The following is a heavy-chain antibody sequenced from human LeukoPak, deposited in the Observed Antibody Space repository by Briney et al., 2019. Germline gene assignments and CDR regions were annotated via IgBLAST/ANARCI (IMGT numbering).Heavy chain of an antibody. D-gene: IGHD3-10*01. CDR3: ARGSSNACDI. CDR1: GFTFSTYW. V-gene: IGHV3-7*02. CDR2: IKQDGSEK. Sequence: GGSLRLSCAASGFTFSTYWMSWVRQAPGKGLEWVANIKQDGSEKYYVDSVRGRFTISRDNANNSLYLQMNSLRAEDTAVYYCARGSSNACDIWGQGTMVTVSS. J-gene: IGHJ3*02.